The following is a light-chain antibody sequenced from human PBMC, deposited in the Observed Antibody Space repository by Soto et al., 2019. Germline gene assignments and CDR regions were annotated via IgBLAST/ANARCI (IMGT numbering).Light chain of an antibody. CDR3: SSYTSISALYV. V-gene: IGLV2-14*01. Sequence: QSVLTQPASVSGSPGQSITISCTGTSSDVGGYNYVYWYQQHPGKAPKLMIYDVSNRPSGVSNRFSGSKSGNTASLTISGLQAEDEADYYCSSYTSISALYVFGTGTKVTVL. J-gene: IGLJ1*01. CDR2: DVS. CDR1: SSDVGGYNY.